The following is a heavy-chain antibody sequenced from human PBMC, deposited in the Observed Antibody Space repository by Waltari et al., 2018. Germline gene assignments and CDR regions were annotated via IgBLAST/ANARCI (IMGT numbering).Heavy chain of an antibody. J-gene: IGHJ4*02. V-gene: IGHV1-2*06. CDR3: AKTGDFYSLEY. Sequence: QVQLVQSGAEVKRPGASVMVSCKASGYTLSGYYINWVRQAPGQGLEWMGRFNPSSGDTDYAQKFQGRVTMTSDTSINTAYLELTSLTSDDTAVYYCAKTGDFYSLEYWGQGSLVTVSS. CDR1: GYTLSGYY. CDR2: FNPSSGDT. D-gene: IGHD3-3*01.